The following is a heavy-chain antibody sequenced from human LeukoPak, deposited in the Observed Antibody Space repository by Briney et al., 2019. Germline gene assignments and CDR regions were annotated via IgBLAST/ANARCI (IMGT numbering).Heavy chain of an antibody. CDR1: GFTFSSYW. CDR3: AIDGGGFKYYYYYYYMDV. D-gene: IGHD2-15*01. Sequence: GGSLRLSCAASGFTFSSYWMGWVRQAPGKGLEWVANIKQDGSEKYYVDSVKGRFTISGDNAKNSLYLQMNSLRAEDTAVYYCAIDGGGFKYYYYYYYMDVWGKGTTVTVSS. CDR2: IKQDGSEK. V-gene: IGHV3-7*01. J-gene: IGHJ6*03.